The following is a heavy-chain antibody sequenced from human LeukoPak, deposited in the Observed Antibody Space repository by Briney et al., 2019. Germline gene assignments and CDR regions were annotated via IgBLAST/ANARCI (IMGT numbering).Heavy chain of an antibody. V-gene: IGHV3-30*03. Sequence: GGSLRLSCAASGFTFSDYGMHWVRQAPGKGLEWVALISYDESNKYYADSVKGRFTISRDTSKNTLHLQMDSLRVEDTAMYYCARYYGSGSLDYWGQGTLVTVSS. CDR1: GFTFSDYG. D-gene: IGHD3-10*01. CDR3: ARYYGSGSLDY. J-gene: IGHJ4*02. CDR2: ISYDESNK.